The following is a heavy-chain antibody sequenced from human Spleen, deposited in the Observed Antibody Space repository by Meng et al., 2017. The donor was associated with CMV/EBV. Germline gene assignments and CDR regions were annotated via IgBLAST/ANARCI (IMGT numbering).Heavy chain of an antibody. J-gene: IGHJ4*02. V-gene: IGHV3-23*01. CDR1: GFTFDSYT. Sequence: GESLKISCAASGFTFDSYTMSWVRQSAEKGLECVALISAIDDSAYYADFMKGRFTISRDNSKNTVSLEMHSLRVEDTAIYYCAKTLNGYGGQDYWGQGTLVTVSS. D-gene: IGHD5-12*01. CDR2: ISAIDDSA. CDR3: AKTLNGYGGQDY.